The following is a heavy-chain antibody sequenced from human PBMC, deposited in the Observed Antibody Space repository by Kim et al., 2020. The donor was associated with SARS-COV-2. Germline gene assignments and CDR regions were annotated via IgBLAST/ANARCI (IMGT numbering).Heavy chain of an antibody. CDR3: AKDMADSSGYYYYYYGM. V-gene: IGHV3-30*18. J-gene: IGHJ6*01. D-gene: IGHD3-22*01. CDR2: ISYDGSNK. Sequence: GGSLRLSCAASGFTFSSYGMHWVRQAPGKGLEWVAVISYDGSNKYYADSVKGLFTISRDNSKNTLYLQMNSLRAEDTAVYYCAKDMADSSGYYYYYYGM. CDR1: GFTFSSYG.